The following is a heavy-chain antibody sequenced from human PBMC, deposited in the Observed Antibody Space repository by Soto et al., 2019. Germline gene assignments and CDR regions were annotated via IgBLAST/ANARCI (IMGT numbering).Heavy chain of an antibody. CDR2: IYYSGST. CDR1: GGSISSGGYY. CDR3: ARVFSDSSSFFDP. D-gene: IGHD6-13*01. Sequence: QVQLQESGPGLVKPSQTLSLTCTVSGGSISSGGYYWSWIRQHPGKGLEWIGYIYYSGSTYYNPSLTSRVTISVDTSKNHFSLKLSSVTAADTAVYYCARVFSDSSSFFDPWGQGTLVTVSS. J-gene: IGHJ5*02. V-gene: IGHV4-31*03.